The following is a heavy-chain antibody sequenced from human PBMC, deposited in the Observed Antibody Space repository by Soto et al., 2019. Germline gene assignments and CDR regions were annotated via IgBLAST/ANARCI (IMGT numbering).Heavy chain of an antibody. D-gene: IGHD3-3*01. CDR1: GFTFSNAY. CDR2: IKSKTDGGTT. Sequence: GGSLRLSCAASGFTFSNAYINWVRQAPGKGLEWVGRIKSKTDGGTTDYAAPVKGRFTISRDDSKNTLYLQMNSLKTEDTAVYYCTTSTIFSAYGMDVWGQGTTVTVSS. V-gene: IGHV3-15*07. J-gene: IGHJ6*02. CDR3: TTSTIFSAYGMDV.